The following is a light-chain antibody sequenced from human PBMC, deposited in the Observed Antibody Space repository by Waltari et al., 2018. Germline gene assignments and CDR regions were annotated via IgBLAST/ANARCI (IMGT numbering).Light chain of an antibody. J-gene: IGKJ2*03. Sequence: DIQMTQSPSSLSASAGDTVTITCRASQGISTYLNWYQQRPGKAPKRLIYAASSLESGVPSRFSCSGSGTDFTLTISSLQPEDFATYYCLQYNSHPYSFGQGTKVEIK. CDR3: LQYNSHPYS. CDR1: QGISTY. CDR2: AAS. V-gene: IGKV1-17*01.